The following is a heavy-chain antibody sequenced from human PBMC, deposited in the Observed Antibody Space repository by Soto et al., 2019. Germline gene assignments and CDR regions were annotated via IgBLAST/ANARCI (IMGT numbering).Heavy chain of an antibody. CDR3: AKEIGAKVYCSSTSCYEYDY. CDR2: ISWNSGSI. D-gene: IGHD2-2*01. CDR1: GFTFDDYA. Sequence: EVQLVESGGGLVQPGRSLRLSCAASGFTFDDYAMHWVRQAPGKGLEWVSGISWNSGSIGYADSVKGPFTISRDNAKNSLYLQMNSLRAEDTALYYCAKEIGAKVYCSSTSCYEYDYWGQGTLVTVSS. V-gene: IGHV3-9*01. J-gene: IGHJ4*02.